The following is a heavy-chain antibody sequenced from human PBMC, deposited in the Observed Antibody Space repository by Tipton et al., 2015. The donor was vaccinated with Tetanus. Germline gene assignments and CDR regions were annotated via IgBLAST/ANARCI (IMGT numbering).Heavy chain of an antibody. D-gene: IGHD3-16*01. CDR1: GGSFSGYY. CDR3: ARDSRVLGPWFY. V-gene: IGHV4-34*01. CDR2: INHSGST. J-gene: IGHJ4*02. Sequence: AGLVKPSETLSLTCAVYGGSFSGYYWSWIRQPPGKGLEWIGEINHSGSTNYNPSLKSRVTISVDTSKNQFSLKLSSVTAADTAVYYCARDSRVLGPWFYWGQGTLVTVSS.